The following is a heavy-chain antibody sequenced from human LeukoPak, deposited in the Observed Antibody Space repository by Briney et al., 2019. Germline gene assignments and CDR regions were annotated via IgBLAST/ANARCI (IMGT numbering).Heavy chain of an antibody. Sequence: ASVKVSCKASGYTFTSYGISWVRQATGQGLEWMGWMNPNSGNTGYAQKFQGRVTMTRNTSISTAYMELSSLRSEDTAVYYCARYCSGGSCYSDAFDVWGQGTMVTVSS. V-gene: IGHV1-8*02. J-gene: IGHJ3*01. CDR1: GYTFTSYG. CDR3: ARYCSGGSCYSDAFDV. D-gene: IGHD2-15*01. CDR2: MNPNSGNT.